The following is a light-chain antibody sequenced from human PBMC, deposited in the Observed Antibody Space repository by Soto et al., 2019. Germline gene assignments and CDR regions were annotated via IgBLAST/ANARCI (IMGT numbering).Light chain of an antibody. CDR3: QQSYSTPRT. Sequence: DIQMTQSPSSLSASVGDRVTITCQASQHISDYLNWYQQKPGKAPKLLIYAASSLQSGVPSRFSGSGSGTDFTLTISSLQPEDFATYYCQQSYSTPRTFGQGTKVDI. J-gene: IGKJ1*01. CDR2: AAS. CDR1: QHISDY. V-gene: IGKV1-39*01.